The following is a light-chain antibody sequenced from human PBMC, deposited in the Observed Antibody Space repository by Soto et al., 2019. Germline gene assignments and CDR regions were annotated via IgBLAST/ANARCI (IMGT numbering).Light chain of an antibody. J-gene: IGKJ4*01. V-gene: IGKV3-11*01. CDR2: DSS. CDR3: QQRSNWPLT. Sequence: EIVLTQFPATLSLSPGDGATLSCRASQSVSSYLAWYQQKRGQPPRLLLYDSSNRATGIPARFSGSGSGTDFSLIISSLEPEDFAVYYCQQRSNWPLTFGGGTKVEIK. CDR1: QSVSSY.